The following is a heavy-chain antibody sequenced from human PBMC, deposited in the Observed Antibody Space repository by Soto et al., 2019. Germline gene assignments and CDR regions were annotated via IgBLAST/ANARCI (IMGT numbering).Heavy chain of an antibody. CDR2: XHAGNXNT. J-gene: IGHJ4*02. Sequence: XSVKFSCKASGCPFTRYAMHWVRQAPGQTLEWMGGXHAGNXNTKYSQKLQRXATITRDTXASTEYMELSSLRYEDKAVYYCERDPNLQLFVYWGEGTLVTVYS. CDR3: ERDPNLQLFVY. V-gene: IGHV1-3*01. D-gene: IGHD5-18*01. CDR1: GCPFTRYA.